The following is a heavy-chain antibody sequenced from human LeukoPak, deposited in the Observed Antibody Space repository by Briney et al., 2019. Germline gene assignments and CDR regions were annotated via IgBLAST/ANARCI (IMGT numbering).Heavy chain of an antibody. CDR2: ISAYNGNT. D-gene: IGHD2-2*01. Sequence: GASVKVSCKASGYTFTSYGISWARQAPGQGLEWMGWISAYNGNTNYAQKLQGRVTMTTDTSTSTAYMELRSLRSDDTAVYYCARGKGGDIVVVPAAIPNWFDPWGQGTLVTVSS. J-gene: IGHJ5*02. CDR1: GYTFTSYG. CDR3: ARGKGGDIVVVPAAIPNWFDP. V-gene: IGHV1-18*01.